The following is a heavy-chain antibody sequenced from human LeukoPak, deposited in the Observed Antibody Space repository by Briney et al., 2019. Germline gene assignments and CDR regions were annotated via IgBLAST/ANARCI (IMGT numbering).Heavy chain of an antibody. CDR1: GFTFSNYP. J-gene: IGHJ4*02. Sequence: GGSLRLSCAASGFTFSNYPTNWVRQAPGKGLEWVSAIPTDGGRTYNTDSAKGRFTISRDNSKNTLYMQMTSLRAEDTAVYYCAKGNTVTPDYWGQGTLVTVSS. CDR3: AKGNTVTPDY. V-gene: IGHV3-23*01. CDR2: IPTDGGRT. D-gene: IGHD4-17*01.